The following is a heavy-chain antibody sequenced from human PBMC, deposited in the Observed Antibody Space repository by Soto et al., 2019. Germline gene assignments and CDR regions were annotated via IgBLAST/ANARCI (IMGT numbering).Heavy chain of an antibody. CDR3: AKSRIQGWTKGLYDH. CDR2: ISVSADNT. Sequence: GGSLRLSCAGSGFSLGSYPMSWVRQAPGKGLQWVSSISVSADNTYYADSVRGRFNISRDSSKRTLYLQMNSLRAEDTAVYSCAKSRIQGWTKGLYDHWGQGTLVTVSS. D-gene: IGHD5-18*01. J-gene: IGHJ4*02. CDR1: GFSLGSYP. V-gene: IGHV3-23*01.